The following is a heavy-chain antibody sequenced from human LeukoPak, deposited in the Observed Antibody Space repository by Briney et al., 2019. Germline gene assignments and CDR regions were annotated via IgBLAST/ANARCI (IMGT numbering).Heavy chain of an antibody. J-gene: IGHJ4*02. CDR3: ARGARGQFDS. D-gene: IGHD3-16*01. CDR2: TYYRSKWYN. CDR1: GDSVSSNSAA. V-gene: IGHV6-1*01. Sequence: SQTLSLTCAISGDSVSSNSAAWHWIRQSPSRGLEWLGRTYYRSKWYNEYAASVKSRTTINADTSKNQFSLHLNSMTPEDTAVYYCARGARGQFDSWGQGTLVTVSS.